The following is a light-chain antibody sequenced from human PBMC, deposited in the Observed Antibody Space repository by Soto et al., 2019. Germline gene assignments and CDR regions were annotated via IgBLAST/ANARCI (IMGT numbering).Light chain of an antibody. Sequence: QSALTQPPSASGSPGQSVTISCTGTSSDVGRYNYVSWYQQHPGKAPKLIIYEVNKRLSGVPDRFSGSKSGNTASLTVSGLQADDEAVYHCSSYTGSDNLVLFGGGTKLTVL. V-gene: IGLV2-8*01. J-gene: IGLJ2*01. CDR2: EVN. CDR1: SSDVGRYNY. CDR3: SSYTGSDNLVL.